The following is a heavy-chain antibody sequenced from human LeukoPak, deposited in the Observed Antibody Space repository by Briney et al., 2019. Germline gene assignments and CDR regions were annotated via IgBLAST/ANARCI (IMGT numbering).Heavy chain of an antibody. CDR3: ARGGGDY. Sequence: NTGGSLRLSCAACGFTFTSYSMNSVRQAPGKGLEWVSSISSSSSYIYYADSVKGRFTISRDNAKNSLYLQMNSLRAEDTAVYYCARGGGDYWGQGTLVTVSS. J-gene: IGHJ4*02. CDR2: ISSSSSYI. CDR1: GFTFTSYS. V-gene: IGHV3-21*01.